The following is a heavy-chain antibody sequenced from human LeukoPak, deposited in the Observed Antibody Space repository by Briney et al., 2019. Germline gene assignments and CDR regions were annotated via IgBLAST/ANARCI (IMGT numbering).Heavy chain of an antibody. CDR3: TRGPVGATVGD. Sequence: PGGSLRLSCTASGFTFGDYAMSWVRQAPGKGLEWVGFIRSKAYGGTTEYAASVKGRFTISRDDSKSIAYLQMNSLKTEDTAVYYCTRGPVGATVGDWGQGTLVTVSS. V-gene: IGHV3-49*04. CDR1: GFTFGDYA. D-gene: IGHD1-26*01. J-gene: IGHJ4*02. CDR2: IRSKAYGGTT.